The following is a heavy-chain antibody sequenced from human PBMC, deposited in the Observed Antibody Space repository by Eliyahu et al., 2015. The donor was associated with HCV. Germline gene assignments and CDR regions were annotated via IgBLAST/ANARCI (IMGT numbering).Heavy chain of an antibody. J-gene: IGHJ4*02. CDR1: GYIFXXYY. Sequence: QVQLVQSGAEVKKPGAXVKLXCKASGYIFXXYYVXWVRQAPGQGLEWVGIINPSGGSTSYARRLQGRVTMTRDTSTSTVYMELSSLRSEDTALYYCARVLCSGGRCYIDDFDYWGQGTLVTVSS. CDR2: INPSGGST. D-gene: IGHD2-15*01. V-gene: IGHV1-46*04. CDR3: ARVLCSGGRCYIDDFDY.